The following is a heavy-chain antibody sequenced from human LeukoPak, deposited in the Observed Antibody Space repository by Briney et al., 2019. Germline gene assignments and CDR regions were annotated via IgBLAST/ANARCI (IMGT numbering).Heavy chain of an antibody. J-gene: IGHJ6*02. CDR3: ARPIRAYYYGVDV. Sequence: ASVKVSCKASGCTFTSYAMNWVRQAPGQGLEWMGWINPYNGNPNYAEKFQDRVTMTTDTSATTAYMELRSLRSADTAVYYCARPIRAYYYGVDVWGQGTTVTVSS. CDR2: INPYNGNP. D-gene: IGHD3-10*01. CDR1: GCTFTSYA. V-gene: IGHV1-18*01.